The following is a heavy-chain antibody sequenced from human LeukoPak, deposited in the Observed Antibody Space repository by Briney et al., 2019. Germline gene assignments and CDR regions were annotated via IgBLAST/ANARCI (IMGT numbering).Heavy chain of an antibody. CDR1: GGSISSYY. J-gene: IGHJ4*02. Sequence: SETLSLTCTVSGGSISSYYWSWIRQPPGKGLEWIGYIYYSGSTNYNPSLKSRVTISVDTSKNQFSLKLSSVTAADTAVYYCARSSGYPGQWFLPYFDYWGQGTLVTVSS. D-gene: IGHD3-22*01. CDR3: ARSSGYPGQWFLPYFDY. V-gene: IGHV4-59*01. CDR2: IYYSGST.